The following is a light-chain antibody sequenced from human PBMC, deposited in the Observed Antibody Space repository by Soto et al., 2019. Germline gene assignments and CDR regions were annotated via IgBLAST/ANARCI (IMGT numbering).Light chain of an antibody. CDR1: QSISSY. V-gene: IGKV1-39*01. CDR2: AAS. CDR3: QQTYNTSLT. J-gene: IGKJ4*01. Sequence: DIQMTQSPSSLSAAVGDRVTITCRASQSISSYLNWYQQKPGKAPKLLIYAASNLQSGVSSRFSGSGSGTDFTLTISSLQPEDFATYFCQQTYNTSLTFGGGTKVDIK.